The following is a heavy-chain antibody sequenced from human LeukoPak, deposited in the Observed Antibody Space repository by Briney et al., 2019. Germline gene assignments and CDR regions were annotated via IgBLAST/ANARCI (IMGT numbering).Heavy chain of an antibody. CDR2: ISYDGSNK. V-gene: IGHV3-30-3*01. CDR3: ARDWRGYCSGGSCYEGDWFDP. D-gene: IGHD2-15*01. CDR1: GFTFSSYA. J-gene: IGHJ5*02. Sequence: TRGSLRLSCAASGFTFSSYAMHWVRQAPGKGLEWVAVISYDGSNKYYADSVKGRFTISRDNSKNTLYLQMNSLRAEDTAVYYCARDWRGYCSGGSCYEGDWFDPWGQGTLVTVSS.